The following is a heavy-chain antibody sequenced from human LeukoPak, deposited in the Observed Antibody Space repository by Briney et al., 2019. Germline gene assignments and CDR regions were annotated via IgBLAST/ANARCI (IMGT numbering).Heavy chain of an antibody. D-gene: IGHD3-10*01. CDR1: GYTFTGYY. J-gene: IGHJ6*02. CDR2: INPNSGGT. V-gene: IGHV1-2*02. Sequence: ASVKVSCKASGYTFTGYYMHWVRQAPGQGLEWMGWINPNSGGTNYAQKFQGRVTMTRDTSISTAYMELSRLRSDDTAVYYCASTYYGSGSYNYYYGMDVWGQGTTVTVSS. CDR3: ASTYYGSGSYNYYYGMDV.